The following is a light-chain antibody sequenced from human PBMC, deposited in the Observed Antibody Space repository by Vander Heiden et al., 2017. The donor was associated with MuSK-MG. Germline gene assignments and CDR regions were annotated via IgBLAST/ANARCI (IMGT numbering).Light chain of an antibody. J-gene: IGLJ2*01. CDR1: SGSIASNY. Sequence: NFMLTQPHSVSESPGKTVTISCTRSSGSIASNYVQWYQQRPGSSPTTVIYEDNQRPSGVPDRFSGSIDSSSNSASLTISGLKTEDEADYYCQSYDSSNHGPRTVVFGGGTKLTVL. CDR2: EDN. CDR3: QSYDSSNHGPRTVV. V-gene: IGLV6-57*01.